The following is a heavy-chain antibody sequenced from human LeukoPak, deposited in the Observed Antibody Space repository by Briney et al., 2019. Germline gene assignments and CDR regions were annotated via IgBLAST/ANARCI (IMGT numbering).Heavy chain of an antibody. Sequence: GGSLRLSCAASGFTFSSSGMNWVRQAPGKGLEWVSYISSSSSDIYYADSVKGRFTISRDNAKNSLYLQMNSLRAEDTAMYYCAREYFYNSSGHGCSAYWGQGTLVTVSS. V-gene: IGHV3-48*01. D-gene: IGHD3-22*01. CDR2: ISSSSSDI. CDR3: AREYFYNSSGHGCSAY. J-gene: IGHJ4*02. CDR1: GFTFSSSG.